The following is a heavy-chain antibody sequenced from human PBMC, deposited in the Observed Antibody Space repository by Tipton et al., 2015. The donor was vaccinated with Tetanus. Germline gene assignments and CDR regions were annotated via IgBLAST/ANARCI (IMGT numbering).Heavy chain of an antibody. J-gene: IGHJ4*02. CDR3: ARAHCSDGVCNFDS. D-gene: IGHD2-15*01. Sequence: QLVQSGGEVKKPGESLKISCKGSGYIFTNYWIGWVRQKPGKGLEWMGIIYPGDSDTRYSPSFQGQVTISFDKSINTAYLQWSSLKASDTSMFYCARAHCSDGVCNFDSWGQGALVTVAS. CDR2: IYPGDSDT. CDR1: GYIFTNYW. V-gene: IGHV5-51*01.